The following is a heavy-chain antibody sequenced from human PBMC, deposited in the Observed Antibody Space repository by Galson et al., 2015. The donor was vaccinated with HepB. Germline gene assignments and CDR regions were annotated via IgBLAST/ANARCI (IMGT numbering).Heavy chain of an antibody. J-gene: IGHJ4*02. D-gene: IGHD3-22*01. V-gene: IGHV3-23*01. Sequence: SLRLSCAASGFTFSSYAMSWVRQAPGKGLEWVSAISGSGGSTYYADSVKGRFTISRDNSKNTLYLQMNSLRAEDTAVYYCAKDGITMIAVVIPFDYWVQGTLVTVSS. CDR3: AKDGITMIAVVIPFDY. CDR2: ISGSGGST. CDR1: GFTFSSYA.